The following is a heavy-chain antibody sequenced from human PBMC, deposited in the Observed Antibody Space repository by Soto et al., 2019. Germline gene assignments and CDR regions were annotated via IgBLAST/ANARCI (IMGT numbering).Heavy chain of an antibody. J-gene: IGHJ6*02. CDR2: IDPGDSNT. CDR3: ARQGGYYYYGMDV. D-gene: IGHD2-15*01. V-gene: IGHV5-10-1*01. Sequence: QVPGKGLEWMGRIDPGDSNTNYSPSFQGHVTLSVDKSIGTAYLQWSSLKASDTATYYCARQGGYYYYGMDVWGQGTAVTVSS.